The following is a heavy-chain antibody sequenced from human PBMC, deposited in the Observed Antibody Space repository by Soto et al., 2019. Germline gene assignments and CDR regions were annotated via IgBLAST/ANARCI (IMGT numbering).Heavy chain of an antibody. V-gene: IGHV4-39*07. CDR1: GDSVSSGLYY. J-gene: IGHJ6*03. Sequence: SETLSLTCTVSGDSVSSGLYYWGWVRHPPGKGLEWIGSIYYSGSTYYNPSLKSRVTISLDTSKNQFSLKLSSVTAADTAVYYCARGRTYSSSWYRNYYYNYMDVWGKGTTVTVSS. CDR3: ARGRTYSSSWYRNYYYNYMDV. CDR2: IYYSGST. D-gene: IGHD6-13*01.